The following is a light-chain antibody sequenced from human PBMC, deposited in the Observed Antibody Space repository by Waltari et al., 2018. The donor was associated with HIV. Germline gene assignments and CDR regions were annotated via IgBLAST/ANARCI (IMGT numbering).Light chain of an antibody. J-gene: IGLJ2*01. CDR3: SSYTSSNTVV. CDR1: SSDVGGYDY. CDR2: EVS. Sequence: QSALTQPPSASGSPGQSVTISCSGTSSDVGGYDYFSWYQQHPGKAPKLMIYEVSKRPSGVSNRFSGSKSGNTASLTISGLQAEDEADYYCSSYTSSNTVVFGGGTKLTVL. V-gene: IGLV2-14*01.